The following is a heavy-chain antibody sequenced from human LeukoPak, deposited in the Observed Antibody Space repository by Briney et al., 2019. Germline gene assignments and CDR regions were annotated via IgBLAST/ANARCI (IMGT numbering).Heavy chain of an antibody. D-gene: IGHD1-26*01. CDR2: ISYDGSNK. Sequence: PGRSLRLSCAASGFTFSSYAMHWVRQAPGNGLEWVAVISYDGSNKYYADSVKGRFTISRDNSKNTLYLQMNSLRAEDTAVYYCAREGIGSYYRYSEYVDAFDIWGQGTMVTVSS. CDR3: AREGIGSYYRYSEYVDAFDI. J-gene: IGHJ3*02. CDR1: GFTFSSYA. V-gene: IGHV3-30*01.